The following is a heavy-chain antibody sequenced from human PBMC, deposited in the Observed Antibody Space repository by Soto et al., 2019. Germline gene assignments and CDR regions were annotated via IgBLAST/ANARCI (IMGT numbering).Heavy chain of an antibody. CDR3: IQAADGSARLDS. J-gene: IGHJ4*02. CDR1: GFSLNTRGVA. D-gene: IGHD2-15*01. Sequence: QITLKESGPTLVKPTQTLTLTCSFSGFSLNTRGVAVGWIRQPPGKALDWLALIYWDDDKRYSPSLKSRLSITEQTTKNQAVLRMTNMDTVDTATYYCIQAADGSARLDSCGQGTLISVSS. V-gene: IGHV2-5*02. CDR2: IYWDDDK.